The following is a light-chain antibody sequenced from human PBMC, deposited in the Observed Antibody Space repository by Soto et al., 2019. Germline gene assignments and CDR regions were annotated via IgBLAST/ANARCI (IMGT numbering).Light chain of an antibody. J-gene: IGKJ1*01. CDR1: QSVSSN. CDR3: QQYNYWPT. V-gene: IGKV3-15*01. Sequence: EIVMTQSPATLSVSPGERATLSCRASQSVSSNLAWYQQKPGQAPRLHIHDASTRATGIPARFSGSGSGTEFTLTISSLQSEDFAVYYCQQYNYWPTFGQGTKVEIK. CDR2: DAS.